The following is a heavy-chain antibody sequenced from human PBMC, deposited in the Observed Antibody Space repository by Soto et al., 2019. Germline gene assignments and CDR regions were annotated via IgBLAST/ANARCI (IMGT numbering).Heavy chain of an antibody. Sequence: QVQLVESGGDLVKPGGSLRLSCAASGFTFNDYYMSWIRQAPGTGLEWISCISSSGSTVYYEDSVNGRFTISRDNAKNSLYLKMNSLRIEDTAAYYCARDRPSNWNDLDYWGQGTRVTVSS. CDR2: ISSSGSTV. CDR3: ARDRPSNWNDLDY. V-gene: IGHV3-11*01. J-gene: IGHJ4*02. D-gene: IGHD1-1*01. CDR1: GFTFNDYY.